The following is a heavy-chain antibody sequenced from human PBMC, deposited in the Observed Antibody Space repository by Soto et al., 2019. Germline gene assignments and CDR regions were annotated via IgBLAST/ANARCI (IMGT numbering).Heavy chain of an antibody. V-gene: IGHV4-30-4*01. CDR2: IFHSGST. CDR1: GGSINSGDYS. J-gene: IGHJ6*02. CDR3: ARDRYYGSGTYYNFYSGMDV. Sequence: PSETLSLSCTVSGGSINSGDYSWTWVRQPPGKGLEWIGNIFHSGSTYYTPSLQSRVTISLETSKNHFSMKLSSVTPADTAVYYCARDRYYGSGTYYNFYSGMDVWGQGTTVT. D-gene: IGHD3-10*01.